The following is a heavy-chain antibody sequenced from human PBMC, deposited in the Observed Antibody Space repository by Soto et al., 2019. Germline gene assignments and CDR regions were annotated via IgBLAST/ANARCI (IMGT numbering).Heavy chain of an antibody. CDR1: GFTFSSYS. Sequence: PGGSLRLSCAASGFTFSSYSMNWVRQAPGKGLEWVSSISSSSSYIYYADSVKGRFTISRDNAKNSLYLQMNSLRAEDTAMYYCARDWKRRQDVWGQGTTVTLSS. CDR3: ARDWKRRQDV. V-gene: IGHV3-21*01. D-gene: IGHD1-1*01. J-gene: IGHJ6*02. CDR2: ISSSSSYI.